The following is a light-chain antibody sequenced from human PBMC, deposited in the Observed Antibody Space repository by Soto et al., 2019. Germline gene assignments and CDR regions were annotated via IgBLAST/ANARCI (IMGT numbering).Light chain of an antibody. CDR1: QSVSSY. CDR3: QQRSSWLFT. Sequence: EIVLTQSPATLSLSPGERATLSCRASQSVSSYLAWYQQKPGQAPRLLIYDASNRATGIPARFSGSGSGTDFTLTISSLEPADFAVYYCQQRSSWLFTFGPGTKVDIK. V-gene: IGKV3-11*01. CDR2: DAS. J-gene: IGKJ3*01.